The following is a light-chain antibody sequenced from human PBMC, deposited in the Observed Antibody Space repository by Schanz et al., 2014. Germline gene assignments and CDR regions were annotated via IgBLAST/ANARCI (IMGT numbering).Light chain of an antibody. CDR1: SSNIEAGYV. J-gene: IGLJ2*01. Sequence: QSVLTQPPSVSGAPGQRVTISCTGSSSNIEAGYVVHWYQHLPGTAPKLLIYDNNNRPSGVPDRFSGSKSGTSASLAITGLQAEDEADYYCQSYDSSLSGSGVFGGGTKLTVL. V-gene: IGLV1-40*01. CDR3: QSYDSSLSGSGV. CDR2: DNN.